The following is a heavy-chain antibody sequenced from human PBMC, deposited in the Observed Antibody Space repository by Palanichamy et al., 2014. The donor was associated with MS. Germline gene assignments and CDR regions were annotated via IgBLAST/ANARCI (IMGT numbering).Heavy chain of an antibody. D-gene: IGHD4-23*01. V-gene: IGHV3-53*01. CDR1: GFTVSSNY. J-gene: IGHJ4*02. CDR2: IYSGGNT. Sequence: EVQLVESGGGLIQPGGSLRLSCATSGFTVSSNYMSWVRQAPGKGLEWVSVIYSGGNTYYADSVKGRFTVSRDNSKNTLYLQMNSLRAEDTAVYYCARDGYGGNSFDYWGQGTLVTVSS. CDR3: ARDGYGGNSFDY.